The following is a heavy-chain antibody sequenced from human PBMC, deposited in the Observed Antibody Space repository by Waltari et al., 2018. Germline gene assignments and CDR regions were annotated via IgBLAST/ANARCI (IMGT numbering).Heavy chain of an antibody. V-gene: IGHV4-38-2*02. D-gene: IGHD7-27*01. CDR3: AREGLWGERAAFDV. Sequence: QVQLQESGPGLVKASETLSLTCSVSRYSINDAFFWGWVRQTPGKGLEWIGSISPSGKSHYNPAPHGRVSLSLDTSKNLFSLMLNSVTVADTAVYVCAREGLWGERAAFDVWGQGTVVTISS. CDR2: ISPSGKS. J-gene: IGHJ3*01. CDR1: RYSINDAFF.